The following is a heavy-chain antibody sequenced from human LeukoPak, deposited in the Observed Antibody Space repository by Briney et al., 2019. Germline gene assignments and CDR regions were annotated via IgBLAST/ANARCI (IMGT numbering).Heavy chain of an antibody. V-gene: IGHV4-59*01. J-gene: IGHJ4*02. CDR1: GFNFNTAW. CDR2: IYYSGST. D-gene: IGHD3-22*01. Sequence: PGESLRLSCAASGFNFNTAWMSWVRQAPGKGLEWIGYIYYSGSTNYNPSLKSRVTISVDTSKNQFSLKLSSVTAADTAVYYCARGAYYYDTYYFDYWGQGTLVTVSS. CDR3: ARGAYYYDTYYFDY.